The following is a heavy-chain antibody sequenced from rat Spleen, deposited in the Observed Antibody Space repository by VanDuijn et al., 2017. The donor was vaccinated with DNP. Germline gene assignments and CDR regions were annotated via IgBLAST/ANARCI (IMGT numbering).Heavy chain of an antibody. Sequence: EVQLQESGPGLVKPSQSLSLTCSVTGYSITSNYWGWVRKFPGNKMEWMGYISYSGNTSYNPSLKSRISITRDTSKNQFFLQLNSVTTEDIATYYCARLEFGGYTYYFDYWGQGVMVTVSS. CDR2: ISYSGNT. CDR3: ARLEFGGYTYYFDY. V-gene: IGHV3-1*01. CDR1: GYSITSNY. J-gene: IGHJ2*01. D-gene: IGHD1-11*01.